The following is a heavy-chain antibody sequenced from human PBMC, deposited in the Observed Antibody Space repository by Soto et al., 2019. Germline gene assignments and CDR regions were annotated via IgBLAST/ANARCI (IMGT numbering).Heavy chain of an antibody. V-gene: IGHV3-23*01. Sequence: HPVGSLRLSCAASGFTFSSYAMSWVRQAPGKGLEWVSAISGSGGSTYYADSVKGRFTISRDNSKNTLYLQMNSLRAEDTAVYYCAKDHDYGDYAYFDYWGQGTLVTVSS. J-gene: IGHJ4*02. CDR3: AKDHDYGDYAYFDY. CDR2: ISGSGGST. CDR1: GFTFSSYA. D-gene: IGHD4-17*01.